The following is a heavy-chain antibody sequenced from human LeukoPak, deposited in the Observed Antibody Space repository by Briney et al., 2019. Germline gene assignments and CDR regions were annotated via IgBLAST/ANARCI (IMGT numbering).Heavy chain of an antibody. D-gene: IGHD4-17*01. Sequence: GRSLRLSCAASGFTFSSYGMHWVRQAPGKGLEWVAVISYDGSNKYYADSVKGRFTISRDNSKNTLYLQMNSLRAEDTAVYYCAKVRGDYVYWYFDLWGRGTLVTVSS. J-gene: IGHJ2*01. CDR1: GFTFSSYG. V-gene: IGHV3-30*18. CDR3: AKVRGDYVYWYFDL. CDR2: ISYDGSNK.